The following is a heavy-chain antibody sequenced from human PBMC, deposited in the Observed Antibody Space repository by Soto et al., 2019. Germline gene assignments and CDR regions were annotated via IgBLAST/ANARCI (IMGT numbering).Heavy chain of an antibody. V-gene: IGHV3-9*03. J-gene: IGHJ4*02. CDR2: ISWNSGNI. CDR3: AKGAVTSIFGYFDY. D-gene: IGHD3-3*01. CDR1: GFTFDDFA. Sequence: EVHLVESGGGLVQPGKSLRLSCAASGFTFDDFAMHWVRQVPGKGLEWVSSISWNSGNIVYADSVKGRFTISRDSAKNSLYLQMNSLRPEDMALYYCAKGAVTSIFGYFDYWGQGTLVTVSS.